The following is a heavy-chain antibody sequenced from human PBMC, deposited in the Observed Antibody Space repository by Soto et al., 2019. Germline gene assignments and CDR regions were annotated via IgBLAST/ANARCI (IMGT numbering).Heavy chain of an antibody. CDR1: GYTFTSYG. CDR2: ISAYNGNT. Sequence: QVQLVQSGAEVKKPGASVKVSCKASGYTFTSYGISWVRQAPGQGLEWMGWISAYNGNTNYAQKLQGRVTMTTDTSTSTGYMELRSLRSDDTAVYYCARDLEPTHSSVAVAYDYWGQGTLVTVSS. CDR3: ARDLEPTHSSVAVAYDY. J-gene: IGHJ4*02. V-gene: IGHV1-18*04. D-gene: IGHD6-19*01.